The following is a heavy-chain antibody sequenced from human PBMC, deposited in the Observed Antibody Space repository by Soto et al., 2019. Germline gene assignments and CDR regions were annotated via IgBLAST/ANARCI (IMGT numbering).Heavy chain of an antibody. CDR2: IYYSGST. D-gene: IGHD2-15*01. CDR3: ASQDSPTDAFDI. V-gene: IGHV4-31*03. J-gene: IGHJ3*02. CDR1: GGSISSGGYY. Sequence: PSETLSLTCTVSGGSISSGGYYWSWIRQHPGKGLEWIGYIYYSGSTYYNPSLKSRVTISVDTSKNQFSLKLSSVTAADTAVYYCASQDSPTDAFDIWGQGTMVTVS.